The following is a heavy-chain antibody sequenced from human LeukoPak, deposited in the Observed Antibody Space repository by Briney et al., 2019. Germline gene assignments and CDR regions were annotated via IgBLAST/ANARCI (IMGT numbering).Heavy chain of an antibody. CDR3: ATGYCSSTSCQYYMDV. V-gene: IGHV1-3*01. Sequence: ASVKVSCKASGYTFTSYAMHWVRQAPGQRLEWMGWINAGNGNTKYSQKFQGRVTMTEDTSTDTAYMELSSLRSEDTAVYYCATGYCSSTSCQYYMDVWGKGTTVTVSS. J-gene: IGHJ6*03. CDR1: GYTFTSYA. CDR2: INAGNGNT. D-gene: IGHD2-2*01.